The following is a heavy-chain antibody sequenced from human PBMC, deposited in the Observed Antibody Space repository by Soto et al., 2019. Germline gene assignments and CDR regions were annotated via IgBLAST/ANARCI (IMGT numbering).Heavy chain of an antibody. CDR3: ARSYYYYDMDV. Sequence: EVPLVESGGGLVQPGGSLRLSCAASAFSFTSYWMHWVRQAPGKGLEWVSRISSDGSSTNYADSVKGRFTISRDNARNTLYLQMNSLRVEDTAVYYCARSYYYYDMDVWGQGPTVTVSS. J-gene: IGHJ6*02. CDR2: ISSDGSST. V-gene: IGHV3-74*01. CDR1: AFSFTSYW.